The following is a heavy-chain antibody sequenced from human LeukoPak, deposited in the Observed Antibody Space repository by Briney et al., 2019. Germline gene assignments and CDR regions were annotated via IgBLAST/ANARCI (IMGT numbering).Heavy chain of an antibody. D-gene: IGHD3-10*01. CDR1: GFTFSSYA. Sequence: GGSLRLSCAASGFTFSSYAMTWVRQAPGKGLEWVSGITGSGGSTTYADSVKGQFTISRDNSKNTLYLQTNSLRAEDTAVYYCAKEGKLGLDYWGQGTLVTVSS. CDR2: ITGSGGST. V-gene: IGHV3-23*01. J-gene: IGHJ4*02. CDR3: AKEGKLGLDY.